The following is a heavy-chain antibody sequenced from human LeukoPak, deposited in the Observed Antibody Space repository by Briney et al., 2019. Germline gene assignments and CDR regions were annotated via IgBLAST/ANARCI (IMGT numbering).Heavy chain of an antibody. CDR1: GFTFSTYE. J-gene: IGHJ3*02. CDR3: AREVYDSSGYDYYRPAFDI. D-gene: IGHD3-22*01. V-gene: IGHV3-48*03. CDR2: ISPSGSTI. Sequence: GRSLRLSCAASGFTFSTYEMSSVRQAPGERLERVSYISPSGSTIQYAEYVKGRFYISRDNAKNSLDLQMNSLRAEDTAVYYCAREVYDSSGYDYYRPAFDIWGEGTMVSVSS.